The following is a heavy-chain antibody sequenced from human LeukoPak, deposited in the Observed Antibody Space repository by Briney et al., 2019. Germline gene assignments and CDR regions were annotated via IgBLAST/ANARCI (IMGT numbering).Heavy chain of an antibody. CDR3: ARDGGLSNNVCFLDY. CDR2: ISNTDSTI. D-gene: IGHD2/OR15-2a*01. Sequence: GGSLRLSCAGSGFIFSSYEMNWVCQAPGKGLEWVSYISNTDSTIYYADSVKGRFTISRDNAKNSLYLQMDSLRVEDTAVYYCARDGGLSNNVCFLDYWGQGTLVTVSS. V-gene: IGHV3-48*03. CDR1: GFIFSSYE. J-gene: IGHJ4*02.